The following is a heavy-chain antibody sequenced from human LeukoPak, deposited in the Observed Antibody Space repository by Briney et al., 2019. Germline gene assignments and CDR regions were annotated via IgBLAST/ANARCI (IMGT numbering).Heavy chain of an antibody. J-gene: IGHJ4*02. CDR3: ASGYCSSTSCGIDY. D-gene: IGHD2-2*01. Sequence: GASVKVSCKASGYTFTGYYMHWVRQAPGQGLEWMGWINPNSGGTNYAQKFQGRVTMSRDTSISTAYMELSRLRSDDTAVYYCASGYCSSTSCGIDYWGQGTLVTVSS. V-gene: IGHV1-2*02. CDR2: INPNSGGT. CDR1: GYTFTGYY.